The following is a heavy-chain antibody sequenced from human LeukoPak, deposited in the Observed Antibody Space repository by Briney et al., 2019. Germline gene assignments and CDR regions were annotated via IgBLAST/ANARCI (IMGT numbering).Heavy chain of an antibody. CDR3: ARGGYSSPWATLDY. V-gene: IGHV3-53*01. Sequence: GWALTLSCPASRLTLRSNLMSWLGQAAAKEVAWVSLIYSGGSTYYADSVKGKFTLSRDNSKNTLYLQINSLRAEDTAVYYCARGGYSSPWATLDYWGQGTLVTVSS. CDR1: RLTLRSNL. D-gene: IGHD6-19*01. J-gene: IGHJ4*02. CDR2: IYSGGST.